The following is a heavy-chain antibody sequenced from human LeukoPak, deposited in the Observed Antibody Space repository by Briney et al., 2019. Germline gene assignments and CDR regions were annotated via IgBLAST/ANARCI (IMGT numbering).Heavy chain of an antibody. V-gene: IGHV4-38-2*02. CDR1: GYSISSGYY. CDR2: IYHSGST. CDR3: ARLYYDSSGHLRKFDY. J-gene: IGHJ4*02. D-gene: IGHD3-22*01. Sequence: PSETLSLTCTVSGYSISSGYYWGWIRQPPGKGLEWIGSIYHSGSTYYNPSLKSRVTISVDTSKNQFSLKLSSVTAADTAVYYCARLYYDSSGHLRKFDYWGQGTLVTVSS.